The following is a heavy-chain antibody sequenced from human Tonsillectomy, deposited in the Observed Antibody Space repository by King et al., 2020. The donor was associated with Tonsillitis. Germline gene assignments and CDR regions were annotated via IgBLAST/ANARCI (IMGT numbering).Heavy chain of an antibody. V-gene: IGHV5-51*01. CDR1: GYSFTSYW. Sequence: QLVQSGSEVKKPGESLKISCKGSGYSFTSYWIGWVRQLAGKGLEWMGIIYPGYSYYRYSPSFQGQVTISADKSILTAYLQWSSLKASDTAMYYCARVYSSGSTDAFDIWGQGTMVTVSS. CDR3: ARVYSSGSTDAFDI. CDR2: IYPGYSYY. J-gene: IGHJ3*02. D-gene: IGHD3-22*01.